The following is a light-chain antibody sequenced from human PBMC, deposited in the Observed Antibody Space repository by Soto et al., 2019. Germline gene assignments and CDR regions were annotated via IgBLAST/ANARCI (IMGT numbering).Light chain of an antibody. Sequence: EIVMTQSPATLSLSPGERAALSCRASQSINSKLAWYQQKPGQPPRLLIYGASTRATGVPARFTGSESGSEFTLTISGLQYEDFAVYYCQQGHNWPLTFGQGTRLEI. CDR1: QSINSK. J-gene: IGKJ2*01. V-gene: IGKV3-15*01. CDR2: GAS. CDR3: QQGHNWPLT.